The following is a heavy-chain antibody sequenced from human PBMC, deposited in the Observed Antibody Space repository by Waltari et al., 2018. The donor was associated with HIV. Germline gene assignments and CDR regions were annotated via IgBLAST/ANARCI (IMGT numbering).Heavy chain of an antibody. D-gene: IGHD2-15*01. CDR3: AREVYCSGASCSTHYFFDF. CDR2: IYYTGST. CDR1: GASVPSGSHH. Sequence: QVQLQESGPRLVKPSQTLSVTCTVPGASVPSGSHHWPWIRQAPGGGLEWIGYIYYTGSTYYSPSLKSRLSMSLDKSKNQFSLRLTSVTAADTAIYYCAREVYCSGASCSTHYFFDFWGQGILVPVSS. J-gene: IGHJ4*02. V-gene: IGHV4-30-4*08.